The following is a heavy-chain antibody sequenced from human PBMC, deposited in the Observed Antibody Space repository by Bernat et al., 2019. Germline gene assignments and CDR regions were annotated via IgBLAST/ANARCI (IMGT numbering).Heavy chain of an antibody. Sequence: QVQLVRSGAEVKKPGSSVKVSCKASGGTFSRHAINWVRQAPGQGLEWMGGIIPLFGTASYAQKFQGRVTITADESTSTAYMDLSSLRSEDTAVYYCARGSSDCSRSSCPYDYWGQGILVTVSS. CDR3: ARGSSDCSRSSCPYDY. J-gene: IGHJ4*02. D-gene: IGHD2-2*01. CDR2: IIPLFGTA. V-gene: IGHV1-69*01. CDR1: GGTFSRHA.